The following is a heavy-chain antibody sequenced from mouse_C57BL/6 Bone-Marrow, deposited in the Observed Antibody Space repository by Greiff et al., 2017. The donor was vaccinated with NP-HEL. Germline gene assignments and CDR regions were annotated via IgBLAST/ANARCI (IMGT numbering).Heavy chain of an antibody. CDR1: GYSITSDY. V-gene: IGHV3-8*01. Sequence: EVKLMESGPGLAKPSQTLSLTCSVSGYSITSDYWNWVRKFPGNNLEYMGYISYSSSTYYNPSLNSGIAITRDTAKNKYYMQLNSVTTEDTASYYCASGRATVVAWGQGTLVTVSA. CDR2: ISYSSST. J-gene: IGHJ3*01. CDR3: ASGRATVVA. D-gene: IGHD1-1*01.